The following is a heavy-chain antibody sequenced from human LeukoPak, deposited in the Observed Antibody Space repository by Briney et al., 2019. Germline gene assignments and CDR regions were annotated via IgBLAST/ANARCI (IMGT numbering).Heavy chain of an antibody. CDR3: EGTYYYDSSDDY. Sequence: GGSLRLSCAASGFTFRSYAMSWVRQAPGKGLEWGLAISGSGTSTYYADSGKGRFTISRDNSKNTLYLQMNSLKAEDTAVYYCEGTYYYDSSDDYWGQGTLVTVSS. CDR2: ISGSGTST. CDR1: GFTFRSYA. V-gene: IGHV3-23*01. D-gene: IGHD3-22*01. J-gene: IGHJ4*02.